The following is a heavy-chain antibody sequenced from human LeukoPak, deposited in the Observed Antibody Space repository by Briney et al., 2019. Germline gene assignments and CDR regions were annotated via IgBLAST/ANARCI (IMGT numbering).Heavy chain of an antibody. CDR1: GFTFSSYE. V-gene: IGHV3-48*03. Sequence: RGSLRLSCAASGFTFSSYEMNWVRQAPGKGLEWVSYISYSGSTIYYGDSVKGRFTISRDNAKNSLYLQMSSLRAEDTAVYYCARDPGCGGGSCYSRFDYWGQGTLVTVSS. J-gene: IGHJ4*02. CDR2: ISYSGSTI. D-gene: IGHD2-15*01. CDR3: ARDPGCGGGSCYSRFDY.